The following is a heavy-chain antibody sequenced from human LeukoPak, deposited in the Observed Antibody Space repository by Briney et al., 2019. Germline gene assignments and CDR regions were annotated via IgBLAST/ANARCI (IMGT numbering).Heavy chain of an antibody. J-gene: IGHJ6*03. V-gene: IGHV1-18*01. CDR3: ARDRWVEQVVYNYYYMDV. Sequence: ASVKVSCKASGYTFTNYAISWVRQAPGQGLEWMGWISAYNGNTKYTQKFQGRVTMTRDTSTCTAYMELRSLRSDDTAVYYCARDRWVEQVVYNYYYMDVWGKGTTVTISS. D-gene: IGHD3-22*01. CDR1: GYTFTNYA. CDR2: ISAYNGNT.